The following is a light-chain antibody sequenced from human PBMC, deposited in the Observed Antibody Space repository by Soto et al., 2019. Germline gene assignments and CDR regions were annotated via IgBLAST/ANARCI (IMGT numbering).Light chain of an antibody. Sequence: QSALTQPASVSGSPAHSITISCTGTSSNVGGYNSVSWYQQHPGKAPKLMIYDVFNRPSGVSNRFSGSNSGKTSSLTISGLQAEDEADYYCSSYQRRSTVVFGGGTKVNVL. V-gene: IGLV2-14*01. CDR2: DVF. CDR3: SSYQRRSTVV. J-gene: IGLJ2*01. CDR1: SSNVGGYNS.